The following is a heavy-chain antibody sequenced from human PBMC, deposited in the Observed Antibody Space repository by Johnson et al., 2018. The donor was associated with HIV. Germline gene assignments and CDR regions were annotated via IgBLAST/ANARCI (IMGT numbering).Heavy chain of an antibody. CDR2: ISSSGSTI. D-gene: IGHD6-13*01. Sequence: VQLVESGGGVVQPGRSLRLSCAASGFTFSSYAMHWVRQAPAKGLEWVSYISSSGSTIYSAESVKGRFTVSRDNAKNSLYLQMNSLRAEDTALYYCAKDSLSSSSCSNAFDIWGQGTMVTVSS. J-gene: IGHJ3*02. CDR1: GFTFSSYA. V-gene: IGHV3-48*04. CDR3: AKDSLSSSSCSNAFDI.